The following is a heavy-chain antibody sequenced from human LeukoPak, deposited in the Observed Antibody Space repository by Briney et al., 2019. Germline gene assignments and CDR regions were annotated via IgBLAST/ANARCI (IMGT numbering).Heavy chain of an antibody. J-gene: IGHJ4*02. Sequence: PGRSLRLSCAASGFTFSSYGMHWVRQAPGKGLEWVAVIWYDGSNKYYADSVKGRFTISRDNSKNTLYLQMNSLRAEDTAVCYCARDGIQLWLIDYWGQGTLVSVSS. V-gene: IGHV3-33*01. CDR1: GFTFSSYG. CDR2: IWYDGSNK. D-gene: IGHD5-18*01. CDR3: ARDGIQLWLIDY.